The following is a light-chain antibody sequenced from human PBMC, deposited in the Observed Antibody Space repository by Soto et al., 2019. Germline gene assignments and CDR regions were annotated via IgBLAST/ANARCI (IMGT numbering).Light chain of an antibody. CDR1: QGISTY. Sequence: VLWMTQSPSLLSASPGDRVTITCRVSQGISTYLAWYQQKPGKAPDLLIYAASSLQSGVPSRFSGSGSGTDFTLTISSLQSEDFATYYCQQFHSFPWTFGQGTKVEIK. J-gene: IGKJ1*01. CDR2: AAS. V-gene: IGKV1D-8*01. CDR3: QQFHSFPWT.